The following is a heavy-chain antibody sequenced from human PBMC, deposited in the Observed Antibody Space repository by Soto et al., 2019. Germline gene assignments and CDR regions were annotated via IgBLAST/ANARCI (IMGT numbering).Heavy chain of an antibody. D-gene: IGHD6-19*01. J-gene: IGHJ6*02. V-gene: IGHV1-69*12. CDR2: IVPIFGTT. CDR1: GGTFSNYA. Sequence: QVQLVQSGAEVKKPGSSVKVSCKVSGGTFSNYAIDWVRLAPGHGLEWMGGIVPIFGTTYYTQKFRGRATITAYDDTTKAYLEMSSLRSEDTAMYYCARVEAVAGLYNYHGLDVWGQGTAVTVSS. CDR3: ARVEAVAGLYNYHGLDV.